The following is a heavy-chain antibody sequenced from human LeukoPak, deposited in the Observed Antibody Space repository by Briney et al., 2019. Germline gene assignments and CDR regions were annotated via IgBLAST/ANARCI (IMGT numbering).Heavy chain of an antibody. J-gene: IGHJ4*02. D-gene: IGHD5-12*01. Sequence: ASVRVSCKASGYTFTGYYMHWVRQAPGQGLEWMGWINPNSGGTNYAQKFQGRVTMTRDTSISTAYMELSRLRSDDTAVYYCATRSDIVATGCLNFVYWGQGTLVTLSS. V-gene: IGHV1-2*02. CDR2: INPNSGGT. CDR3: ATRSDIVATGCLNFVY. CDR1: GYTFTGYY.